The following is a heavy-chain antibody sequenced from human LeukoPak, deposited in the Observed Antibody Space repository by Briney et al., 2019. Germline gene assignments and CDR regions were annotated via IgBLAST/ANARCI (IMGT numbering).Heavy chain of an antibody. D-gene: IGHD3-22*01. Sequence: ASVTVSCKASGYTFTSYGISWVRQAPGQGLEWMGWISAYNGNTNYAQKLQGRVTMTTDTSTSTAYMELRSLRSDDTAVYYCATTYDSSGYYSYGMDVWGQGTTVTVSS. J-gene: IGHJ6*02. CDR1: GYTFTSYG. CDR3: ATTYDSSGYYSYGMDV. CDR2: ISAYNGNT. V-gene: IGHV1-18*01.